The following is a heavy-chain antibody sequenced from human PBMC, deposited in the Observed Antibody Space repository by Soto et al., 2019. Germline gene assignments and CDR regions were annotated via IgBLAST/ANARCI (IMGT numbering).Heavy chain of an antibody. Sequence: GGSLRLSCAASGFTFSRDGMSWVRQAPGKGLGWVSLITDNGGSTYYADSVKGRFTISRDNTKNTLFLQMNSLRAEDTAVYYCAKERATTTAFDYWGQGALVTVSS. CDR1: GFTFSRDG. V-gene: IGHV3-23*01. CDR2: ITDNGGST. J-gene: IGHJ4*02. D-gene: IGHD4-17*01. CDR3: AKERATTTAFDY.